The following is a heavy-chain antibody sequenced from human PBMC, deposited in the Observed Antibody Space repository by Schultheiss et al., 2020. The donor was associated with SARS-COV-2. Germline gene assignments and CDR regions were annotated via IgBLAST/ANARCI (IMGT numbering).Heavy chain of an antibody. CDR1: GFTFSSYG. Sequence: GESLKISCAASGFTFSSYGMHWVRQAPGKGLEWVAVISYDGSNKYYADSVKGRFTISRDNSKNTLYLQMNSLRAEDTAVYYCAKYFVGYSSGWYVFDYWGQGTLVTVSS. CDR2: ISYDGSNK. J-gene: IGHJ4*02. CDR3: AKYFVGYSSGWYVFDY. V-gene: IGHV3-30*18. D-gene: IGHD6-19*01.